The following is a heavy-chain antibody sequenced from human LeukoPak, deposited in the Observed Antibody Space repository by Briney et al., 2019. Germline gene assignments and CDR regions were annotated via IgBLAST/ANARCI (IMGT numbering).Heavy chain of an antibody. CDR3: VRLLGDGRGYYPRSFYIDS. D-gene: IGHD3-22*01. J-gene: IGHJ4*02. Sequence: SETLSLTCAVSGYSISSGYYWGWIRQAPGKGLEWIGSSYHRGNAHYKSSLNGRVAISTDTSKNQFSLTLTSVTAADTALYFCVRLLGDGRGYYPRSFYIDSWGQGILVSVSS. CDR1: GYSISSGYY. CDR2: SYHRGNA. V-gene: IGHV4-38-2*01.